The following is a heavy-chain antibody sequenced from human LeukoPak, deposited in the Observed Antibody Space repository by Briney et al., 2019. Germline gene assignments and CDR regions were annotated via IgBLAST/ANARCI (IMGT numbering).Heavy chain of an antibody. CDR2: IRGGGSST. CDR3: ARGIAAMYYFDY. V-gene: IGHV3-23*01. CDR1: GFTFSNYD. D-gene: IGHD6-13*01. J-gene: IGHJ4*02. Sequence: GGSLRLSCAASGFTFSNYDMSWVRQAPGKGLEWVSAIRGGGSSTYYADSVKGRFTISRDNSKNTLYLQMNSLRAEDTAVYYCARGIAAMYYFDYWGQGTLVTVSS.